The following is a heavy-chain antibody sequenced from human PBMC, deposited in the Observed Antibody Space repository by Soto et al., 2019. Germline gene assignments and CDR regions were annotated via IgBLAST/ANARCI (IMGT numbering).Heavy chain of an antibody. CDR3: ALAMLRGIIVFDY. Sequence: QVQLVQSGAEVKKPGASVKVSCKTSGYTFSNYPVHWVRQAPGQRLEWMGWINAGNGDTKYSQKFQGGVTITRDTSAGTAYMEVSSLRSEDTAVYYCALAMLRGIIVFDYWGQGTLVTVSS. V-gene: IGHV1-3*01. D-gene: IGHD3-10*01. J-gene: IGHJ4*02. CDR2: INAGNGDT. CDR1: GYTFSNYP.